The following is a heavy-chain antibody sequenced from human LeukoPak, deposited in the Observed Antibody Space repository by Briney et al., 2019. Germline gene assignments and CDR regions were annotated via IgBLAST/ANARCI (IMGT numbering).Heavy chain of an antibody. D-gene: IGHD2-2*01. CDR3: ATRSCSISACRASSYHCMDF. CDR1: GFTFSSYW. CDR2: INPDGSST. Sequence: GGSLRLSCAASGFTFSSYWMHWVRQAPGKGLVWVSRINPDGSSTNYADSVKGRFTISRDNAKNTLYLQLNSLRAEDTAVYYCATRSCSISACRASSYHCMDFWGKGTTVTVSS. J-gene: IGHJ6*03. V-gene: IGHV3-74*01.